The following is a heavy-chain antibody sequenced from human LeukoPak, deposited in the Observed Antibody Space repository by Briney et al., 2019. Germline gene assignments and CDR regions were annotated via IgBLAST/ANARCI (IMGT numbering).Heavy chain of an antibody. D-gene: IGHD3-22*01. J-gene: IGHJ4*02. CDR2: LSGNGGGT. Sequence: GGSLRLSCSASGFTFSTYAMHWVRQAPGRGLEYVSGLSGNGGGTYYADSVKGRFTISRDNSKNTLYLQMNSLRAEDTAVYYCARVKRTDSSGYLNYFDYWGQGTLVTVSS. V-gene: IGHV3-64*04. CDR3: ARVKRTDSSGYLNYFDY. CDR1: GFTFSTYA.